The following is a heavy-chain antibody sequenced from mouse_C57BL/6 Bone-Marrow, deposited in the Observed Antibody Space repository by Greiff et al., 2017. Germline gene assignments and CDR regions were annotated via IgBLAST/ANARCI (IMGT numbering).Heavy chain of an antibody. CDR1: GFTFSSYG. Sequence: EVKLMESGGDLVKPGGSLKLSCAASGFTFSSYGMSWVRQTPDKRLEWVATISSGGSYTSYPDSVKGRFTISRDNAKNTLYLQMSSLKSEDTAMYYCARQDYWGQGTTLTVSS. J-gene: IGHJ2*01. CDR3: ARQDY. V-gene: IGHV5-6*01. CDR2: ISSGGSYT.